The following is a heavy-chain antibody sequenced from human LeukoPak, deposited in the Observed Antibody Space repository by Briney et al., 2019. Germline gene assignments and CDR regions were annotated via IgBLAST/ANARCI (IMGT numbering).Heavy chain of an antibody. J-gene: IGHJ1*01. CDR3: AKDLAFWSGYYIRYFQH. CDR1: GFIFSNYA. CDR2: ISYDGSNK. D-gene: IGHD3-3*01. V-gene: IGHV3-30*04. Sequence: GGSLRLSCAASGFIFSNYAIHWVRQAPGKGLEWVAVISYDGSNKYYADSVKGRFTISRDNSKNTLYLQMNSLRAEDTAVYYCAKDLAFWSGYYIRYFQHWGQGTLVTVSS.